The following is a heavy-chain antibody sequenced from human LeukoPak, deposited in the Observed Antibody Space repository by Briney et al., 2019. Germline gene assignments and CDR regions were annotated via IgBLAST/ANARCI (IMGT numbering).Heavy chain of an antibody. CDR3: AREAPIMITFGGVIVYYFDY. Sequence: SETLSLTCTVSGGSISSYYRSWIRQPAGKVLEWIGRIYTSGSTNYNPSLKSRVTMSVDTSKNQFSLKLSSVTAADTAVYYCAREAPIMITFGGVIVYYFDYWGQGTLVTVSS. D-gene: IGHD3-16*02. J-gene: IGHJ4*02. V-gene: IGHV4-4*07. CDR1: GGSISSYY. CDR2: IYTSGST.